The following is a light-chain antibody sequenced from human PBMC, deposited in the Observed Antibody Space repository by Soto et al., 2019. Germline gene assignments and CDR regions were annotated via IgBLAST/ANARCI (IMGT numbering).Light chain of an antibody. J-gene: IGKJ1*01. CDR2: GAS. CDR1: QSVSSD. CDR3: QQYNDWPRT. V-gene: IGKV3-15*01. Sequence: EIVITQSPVTLSVSPGERATLSCRASQSVSSDLAWYHQKPGQAPRLLTYGASTRATGIPARFSGSGSGTEFTLTINSLQSEDFAVYYCQQYNDWPRTFGQGTKVDI.